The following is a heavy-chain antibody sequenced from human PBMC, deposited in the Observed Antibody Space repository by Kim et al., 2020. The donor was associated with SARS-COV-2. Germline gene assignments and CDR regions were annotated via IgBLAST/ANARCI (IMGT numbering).Heavy chain of an antibody. D-gene: IGHD6-19*01. V-gene: IGHV3-30*02. CDR3: AKDRGSQWLGEHFQH. Sequence: DSVKGRFTISRDNSKNTLYLQMNSLRAEDTAVYYCAKDRGSQWLGEHFQHWGQGTLVTVSS. J-gene: IGHJ1*01.